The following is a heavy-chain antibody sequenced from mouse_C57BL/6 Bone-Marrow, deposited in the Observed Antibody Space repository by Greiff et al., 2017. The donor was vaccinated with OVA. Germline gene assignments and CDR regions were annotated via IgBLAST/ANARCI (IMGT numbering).Heavy chain of an antibody. CDR3: ARDGYYWYLDV. CDR2: IYPRSGNT. D-gene: IGHD2-3*01. J-gene: IGHJ1*03. Sequence: QVQLQQSGAELVRPGASVKLSCKASGYTFTSYGISWVKQRTGQGLEWIGEIYPRSGNTYYNEKFKGKATLTAEKSSSTAYMELRSLTSEDSAVYFCARDGYYWYLDVWGTGNTVTVSS. CDR1: GYTFTSYG. V-gene: IGHV1-81*01.